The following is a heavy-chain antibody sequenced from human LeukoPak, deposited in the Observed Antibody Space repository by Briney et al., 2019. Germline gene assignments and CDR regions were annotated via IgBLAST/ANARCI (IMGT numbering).Heavy chain of an antibody. J-gene: IGHJ4*02. CDR1: GGSISSGSYY. CDR2: IYTSGSI. D-gene: IGHD3-10*01. V-gene: IGHV4-61*02. Sequence: SETLSLTCTVSGGSISSGSYYWSWIRQPAGTGPEWIGRIYTSGSINYNPSLKSRVTISLDTSKNQFSLKLSSVTAADTAVYYCARVSSSGVWDYWGQGTLVTVSS. CDR3: ARVSSSGVWDY.